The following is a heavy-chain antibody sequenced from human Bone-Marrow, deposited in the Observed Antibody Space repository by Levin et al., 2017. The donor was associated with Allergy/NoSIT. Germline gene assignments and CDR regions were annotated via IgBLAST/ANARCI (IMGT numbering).Heavy chain of an antibody. V-gene: IGHV1-2*02. CDR2: INPNSGGT. CDR1: GYTFTGYY. Sequence: GASVKVSCKASGYTFTGYYMHWVRQAPGQGLEWMGWINPNSGGTNYAQKFQGRVTMTRDTSISTAYMELSRLRSDDTAVYYCARGGSSRYFDWLLSNPPGDAFDSWGQGTMVTVSS. CDR3: ARGGSSRYFDWLLSNPPGDAFDS. D-gene: IGHD3-9*01. J-gene: IGHJ3*02.